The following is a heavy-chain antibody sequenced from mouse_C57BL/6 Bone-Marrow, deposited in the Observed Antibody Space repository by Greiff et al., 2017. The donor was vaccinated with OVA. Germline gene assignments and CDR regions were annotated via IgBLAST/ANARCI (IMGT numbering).Heavy chain of an antibody. V-gene: IGHV1-9*01. CDR3: ARGGLRRTWFAY. CDR2: ILPGSGST. CDR1: GYTFTGYW. D-gene: IGHD2-4*01. J-gene: IGHJ3*01. Sequence: QVQLQQSGAELMKPGASVKLSCKATGYTFTGYWIEWVKQRPGHGLEWIGEILPGSGSTIYNEKFKGKATFTADTSSNTAYMQLSSLTTEDSAIYCCARGGLRRTWFAYWGQGTLVTVSA.